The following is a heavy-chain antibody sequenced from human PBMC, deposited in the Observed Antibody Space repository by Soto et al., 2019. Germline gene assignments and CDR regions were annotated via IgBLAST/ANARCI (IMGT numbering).Heavy chain of an antibody. J-gene: IGHJ3*02. V-gene: IGHV3-7*01. CDR3: ARDRFLEWLFAFDI. Sequence: PGGSLRLSCAASGFTFSSYWMIWVRQAPGKGLEWVANIKQDGSEKYYVDSVKGRFTISRDNAKNSLYLQMNSLRAEDTAVYYCARDRFLEWLFAFDIWGQGTMVTVSS. CDR1: GFTFSSYW. CDR2: IKQDGSEK. D-gene: IGHD3-3*01.